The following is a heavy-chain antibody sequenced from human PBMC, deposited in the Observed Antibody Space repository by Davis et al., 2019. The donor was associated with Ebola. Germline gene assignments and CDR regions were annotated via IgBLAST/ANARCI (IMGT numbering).Heavy chain of an antibody. D-gene: IGHD3-3*01. CDR1: GFTFSDYY. CDR2: ISSSSSYT. J-gene: IGHJ6*02. CDR3: ARDPPTIFGVVPV. V-gene: IGHV3-11*06. Sequence: GGSLRLSCAASGFTFSDYYMSWIRQAPGTGLEWVSYISSSSSYTNYADSVKGRFTISRDNAKNSLYLQMNSLRAEDTAVYYCARDPPTIFGVVPVWGQGTTVTVSS.